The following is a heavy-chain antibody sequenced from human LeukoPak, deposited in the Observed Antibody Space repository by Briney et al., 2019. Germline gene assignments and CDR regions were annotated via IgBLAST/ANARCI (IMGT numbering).Heavy chain of an antibody. V-gene: IGHV4-4*02. Sequence: ASGTLSLTCAVSGGSISSSNWWSWVRQPPGKGLEWIGEIYHSGSTNYNPSLKSRVTISVDKSKNQFSLKLSSVTAADTAVYYCARAYYYDSSGLIDYWGQGTLVTVSS. CDR1: GGSISSSNW. D-gene: IGHD3-22*01. CDR3: ARAYYYDSSGLIDY. J-gene: IGHJ4*02. CDR2: IYHSGST.